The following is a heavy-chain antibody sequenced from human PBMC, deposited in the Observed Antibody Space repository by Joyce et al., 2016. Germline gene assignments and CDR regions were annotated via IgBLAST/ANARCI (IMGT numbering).Heavy chain of an antibody. V-gene: IGHV4-59*08. CDR2: IYYSGST. D-gene: IGHD3-3*01. Sequence: QVQLQESGPGLVKPSETLSLICTVSGGSISNYYWSWLRQTPGKGLEWIGYIYYSGSTDYNPSLKSRVTISGDRSKSQFSLKLSSVTAADTAVYYCARHDANDFWIDNWGQGTLVTVSS. J-gene: IGHJ4*02. CDR3: ARHDANDFWIDN. CDR1: GGSISNYY.